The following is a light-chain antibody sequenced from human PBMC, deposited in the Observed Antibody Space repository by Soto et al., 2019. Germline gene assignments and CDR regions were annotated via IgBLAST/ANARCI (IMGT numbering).Light chain of an antibody. Sequence: EIVMTQSPATLSVSPGERATLSCRASQSVNIKLVWYQQKFGQAPRLLIYGASTRAAGVPARFSGSGSGTAFTLTISSMQSEDSAVYYCHQYNDSKTFGQGTKVEIK. J-gene: IGKJ1*01. V-gene: IGKV3-15*01. CDR2: GAS. CDR3: HQYNDSKT. CDR1: QSVNIK.